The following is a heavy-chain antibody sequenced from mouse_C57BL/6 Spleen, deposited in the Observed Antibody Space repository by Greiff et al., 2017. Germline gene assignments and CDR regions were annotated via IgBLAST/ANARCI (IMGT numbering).Heavy chain of an antibody. Sequence: VQLQQSGAELVRPGASVKLSCTASGFNITDYYMHWVKQRPEQGLEWIGRIDPEDGDTEYAPKFQGKATMTADTSSNTAYLQLSSLTSEDTAVYYCTILDGDYGDWYFDVWGTGTTVTVSS. CDR3: TILDGDYGDWYFDV. D-gene: IGHD2-13*01. CDR2: IDPEDGDT. J-gene: IGHJ1*03. CDR1: GFNITDYY. V-gene: IGHV14-1*01.